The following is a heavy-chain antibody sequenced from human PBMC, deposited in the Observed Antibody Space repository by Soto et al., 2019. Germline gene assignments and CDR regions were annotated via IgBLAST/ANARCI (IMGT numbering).Heavy chain of an antibody. V-gene: IGHV4-39*01. CDR2: IYYSGST. J-gene: IGHJ6*02. CDR1: GCSISSSSYY. Sequence: SETLSLTCTVSGCSISSSSYYWGWIRQPPGKGLEWIGSIYYSGSTYYNPSLKSRVTISVDTSKNQFSLKLSSVTAADTAVYYCARLAYCGGDCYSPSHYYYYGMDVWGQGTTVTVSS. CDR3: ARLAYCGGDCYSPSHYYYYGMDV. D-gene: IGHD2-21*02.